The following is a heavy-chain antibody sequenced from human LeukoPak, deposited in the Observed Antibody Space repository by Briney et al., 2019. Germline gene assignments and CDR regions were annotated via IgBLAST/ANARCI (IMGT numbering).Heavy chain of an antibody. D-gene: IGHD5-18*01. CDR1: GGSVSSGSYY. J-gene: IGHJ4*02. CDR2: IYYSGST. Sequence: SETLSLTCTVSGGSVSSGSYYWGWIRQPPGKGLEWIGYIYYSGSTNYNPSLKSRVTISIDTSKNQFSLKLSSVTAADTAVYHCAREAMYSYGNNFDYWGQGTLVTVSS. V-gene: IGHV4-61*01. CDR3: AREAMYSYGNNFDY.